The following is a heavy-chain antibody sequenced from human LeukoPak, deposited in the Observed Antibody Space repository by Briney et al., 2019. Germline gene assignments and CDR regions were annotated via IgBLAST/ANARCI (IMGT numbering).Heavy chain of an antibody. J-gene: IGHJ4*02. CDR2: ISAYNGNT. Sequence: PWASVKVSCKASGYTFTSYGISWVRQAPGQGLEWMGWISAYNGNTNYAQKLQGRVTMTTDTSTSTAYMELRSLRSDDTAVYYCARGAHYYDSSGYNDYRGQGTLVTVSS. V-gene: IGHV1-18*01. CDR1: GYTFTSYG. CDR3: ARGAHYYDSSGYNDY. D-gene: IGHD3-22*01.